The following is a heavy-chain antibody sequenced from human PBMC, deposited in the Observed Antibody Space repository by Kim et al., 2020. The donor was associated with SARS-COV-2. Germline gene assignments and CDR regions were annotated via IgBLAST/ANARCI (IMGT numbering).Heavy chain of an antibody. CDR1: GFTLRSYW. CDR3: ARGMFKTGFDV. Sequence: GGSLRLSCAASGFTLRSYWINWVRQAPGKGLVWVSRIGGDGISTHYADSVKGRFTVSRDNDDNTVYLQMNSLRADDTTVDYCARGMFKTGFDVWGQGTTVTVSS. D-gene: IGHD3-10*02. V-gene: IGHV3-74*01. CDR2: IGGDGIST. J-gene: IGHJ6*02.